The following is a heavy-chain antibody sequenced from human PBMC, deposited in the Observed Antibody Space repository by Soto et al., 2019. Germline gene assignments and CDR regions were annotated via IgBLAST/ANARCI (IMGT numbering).Heavy chain of an antibody. D-gene: IGHD3-22*01. V-gene: IGHV1-3*01. CDR3: ARVRNYYDSSGYSFDY. J-gene: IGHJ4*02. CDR2: INAGNGNT. CDR1: GYTFTSYA. Sequence: ASVKVSCKASGYTFTSYAMHWVRQAPGQRLEWMGWINAGNGNTKYSQKFQGRVTITRDTSASTAYMELSSLRSEDTAVYYCARVRNYYDSSGYSFDYWGQGTMVTVYS.